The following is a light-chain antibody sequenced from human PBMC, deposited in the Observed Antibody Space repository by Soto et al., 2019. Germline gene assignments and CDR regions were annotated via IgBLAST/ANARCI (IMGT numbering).Light chain of an antibody. J-gene: IGKJ4*01. Sequence: DIVMTQSPLSLPVTPGEPASISCRSSQSLLHSNGYDYLDWYLQKPGQSPQLLIYLGSNRASGVPDRFSGSRSGTDFTLNISRVDAEDVGVYYCMQALQTPGTFGGGTKVEIK. V-gene: IGKV2-28*01. CDR1: QSLLHSNGYDY. CDR2: LGS. CDR3: MQALQTPGT.